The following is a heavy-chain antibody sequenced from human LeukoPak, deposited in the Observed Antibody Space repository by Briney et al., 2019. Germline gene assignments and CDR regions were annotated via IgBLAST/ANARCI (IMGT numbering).Heavy chain of an antibody. Sequence: PGGSLRLSCAASGFTFSSYSMNWVRQAPGKGLEWVSYISSSSSTIYYADSVKGRFTISRDNAKNSLHLQMNSLRAEDTAVYYCARGGGDSRGYPHDYWGQGTLVTVSS. CDR2: ISSSSSTI. V-gene: IGHV3-48*01. J-gene: IGHJ4*02. CDR3: ARGGGDSRGYPHDY. D-gene: IGHD3-22*01. CDR1: GFTFSSYS.